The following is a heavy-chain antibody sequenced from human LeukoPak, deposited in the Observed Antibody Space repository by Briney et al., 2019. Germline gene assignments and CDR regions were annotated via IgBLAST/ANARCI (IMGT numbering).Heavy chain of an antibody. Sequence: PSETLSLTCAVYGGSFSGYYWSWIRQPPGKGLEWIGEINHSGSTNYNPSLKSRVTISVDTSKNQFSLKLSSVTAADTAVYYCARRWGSGRYLRFDYWGQGTLVTVSS. CDR1: GGSFSGYY. D-gene: IGHD6-19*01. J-gene: IGHJ4*02. CDR2: INHSGST. V-gene: IGHV4-34*01. CDR3: ARRWGSGRYLRFDY.